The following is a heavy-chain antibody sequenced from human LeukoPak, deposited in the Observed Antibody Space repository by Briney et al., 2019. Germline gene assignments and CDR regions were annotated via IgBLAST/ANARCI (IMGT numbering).Heavy chain of an antibody. CDR1: GFTFSSYA. CDR2: ISGSGGST. Sequence: GGSLRLSCAASGFTFSSYAMSWIRQAPGKGLEWVSAISGSGGSTYYADSVKGRFTISRDNSKNTLYLQMNSLRAEDTAVYYCARDTHSSSWYLDYWVQGTLVTVSS. CDR3: ARDTHSSSWYLDY. J-gene: IGHJ4*02. V-gene: IGHV3-23*01. D-gene: IGHD6-13*01.